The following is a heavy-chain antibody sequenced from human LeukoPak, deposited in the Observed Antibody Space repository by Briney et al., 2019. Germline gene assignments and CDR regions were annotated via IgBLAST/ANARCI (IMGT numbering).Heavy chain of an antibody. J-gene: IGHJ4*02. D-gene: IGHD3-10*01. Sequence: SETLSLTCAVYGGSFSGYYWSWIRQPPGKGLEWIGSIYYSGSTYYNPSLKSRVTISVDTSKNQFSLKLSSVTAADTAVYYCARVDVEIGAFGFDYWGQGTLVTVSS. CDR2: IYYSGST. CDR1: GGSFSGYY. CDR3: ARVDVEIGAFGFDY. V-gene: IGHV4-34*01.